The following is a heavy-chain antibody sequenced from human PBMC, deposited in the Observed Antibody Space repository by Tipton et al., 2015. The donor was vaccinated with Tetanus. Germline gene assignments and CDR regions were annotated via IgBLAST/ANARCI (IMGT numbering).Heavy chain of an antibody. CDR2: IYHDGDT. CDR1: GGSITAGGYF. V-gene: IGHV4-31*03. D-gene: IGHD6-13*01. Sequence: TLSLTCTVSGGSITAGGYFWSWIRQLPGKGLEWMGHIYHDGDTYYNPSLKSRLIISVDTSKNHFSLKLSSVTAADTAVYYCARGWGSSWYYFDYWGQGILVTVSS. CDR3: ARGWGSSWYYFDY. J-gene: IGHJ4*02.